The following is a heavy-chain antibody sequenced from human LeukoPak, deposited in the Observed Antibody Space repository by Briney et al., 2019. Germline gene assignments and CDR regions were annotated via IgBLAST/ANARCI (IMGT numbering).Heavy chain of an antibody. V-gene: IGHV4-34*01. D-gene: IGHD5-12*01. CDR2: INHSGST. CDR1: GVSFSGYY. Sequence: SESLSLTCAVYGVSFSGYYWSWIRQPPGKGLEWIGEINHSGSTNYNPSLQSRVTISLETTKNQFFLKLSSRTAADTAVYYCAVSEGDSDYGYWGRGTQVTVSS. J-gene: IGHJ4*02. CDR3: AVSEGDSDYGY.